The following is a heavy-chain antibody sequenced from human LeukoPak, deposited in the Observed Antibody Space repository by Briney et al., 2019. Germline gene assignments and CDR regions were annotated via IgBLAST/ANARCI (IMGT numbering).Heavy chain of an antibody. V-gene: IGHV3-33*01. D-gene: IGHD4-17*01. J-gene: IGHJ4*02. Sequence: GGSLRLSCAASGFTFSSYGMHWVRQAAGKGLEWVAVIWYDGSNKYYADSVKGRFTISRDNSKNTLYLQMNSLRAEDTAVYYCARVNSGDYGYYFDYWGQGTLVTVSS. CDR1: GFTFSSYG. CDR2: IWYDGSNK. CDR3: ARVNSGDYGYYFDY.